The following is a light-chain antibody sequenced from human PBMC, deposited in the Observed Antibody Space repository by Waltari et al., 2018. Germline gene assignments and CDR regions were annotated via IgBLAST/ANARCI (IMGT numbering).Light chain of an antibody. CDR3: CSYAGSSTVV. J-gene: IGLJ2*01. V-gene: IGLV2-23*01. CDR2: DGS. Sequence: QSALTQPASVSGSPGQSITISCTGTSSDVGSYNVVSWYRQHPGKAPKPMFYDGSKRPSGVSSRFAGCKSGNTASLTISGLQAEDEADYYCCSYAGSSTVVFGGGTKLTVL. CDR1: SSDVGSYNV.